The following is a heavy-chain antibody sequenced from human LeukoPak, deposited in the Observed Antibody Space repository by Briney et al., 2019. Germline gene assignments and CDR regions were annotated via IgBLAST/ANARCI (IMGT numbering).Heavy chain of an antibody. V-gene: IGHV1-8*01. D-gene: IGHD3-10*01. CDR2: MNPNSGNT. Sequence: ASVKVSCKASGYTFTSYDINWVRQATGQGLEWMGWMNPNSGNTGYAQKFQGRVTMTRNTSISTACMELSSLRSEDTAVYYCARAVTMVRGASFSDYWGQGTLVTVSS. CDR3: ARAVTMVRGASFSDY. J-gene: IGHJ4*02. CDR1: GYTFTSYD.